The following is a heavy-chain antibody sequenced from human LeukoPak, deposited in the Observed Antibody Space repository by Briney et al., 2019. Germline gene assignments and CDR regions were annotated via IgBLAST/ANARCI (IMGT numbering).Heavy chain of an antibody. D-gene: IGHD1-1*01. CDR3: ARGSRRVGAGRTVFDY. J-gene: IGHJ4*02. CDR1: GYTFTSYD. Sequence: ASVTVSCKASGYTFTSYDINWVRQAAGQGLEWMGWMNPNSGNTGYAQKFQDRATTNRNTPISTAYMELSSLRSEDAAGYYCARGSRRVGAGRTVFDYWGQGTLVTVSS. V-gene: IGHV1-8*03. CDR2: MNPNSGNT.